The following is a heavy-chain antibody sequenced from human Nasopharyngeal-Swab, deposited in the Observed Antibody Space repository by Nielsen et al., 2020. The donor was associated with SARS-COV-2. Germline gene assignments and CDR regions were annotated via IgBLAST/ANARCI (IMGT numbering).Heavy chain of an antibody. J-gene: IGHJ4*02. V-gene: IGHV3-30*18. CDR1: GFTFSSYG. CDR3: AKDESGYYYDSSGYIDY. CDR2: ISYDGSNK. D-gene: IGHD3-22*01. Sequence: GGSLRLSCAASGFTFSSYGMHWVRQAPGKGLEWVAGISYDGSNKYYADSVKGRFTISRDNSKNTLYLQMNSLRAEDTAVYYCAKDESGYYYDSSGYIDYWGQGTLVTVSS.